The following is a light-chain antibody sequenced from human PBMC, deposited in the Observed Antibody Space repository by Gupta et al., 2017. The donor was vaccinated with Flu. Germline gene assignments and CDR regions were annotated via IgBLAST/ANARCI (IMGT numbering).Light chain of an antibody. CDR3: QLRSSSPPTWT. J-gene: IGKJ1*01. Sequence: EIALTQSPVTLSLSPGERATLSCRASQSIGQYLAWCQLKPGQPPRLLIHGASNRATDVPDRFSGVGSGADFTLTINRVQPEDFAVYYCQLRSSSPPTWTFGQGSRVEI. CDR1: QSIGQY. CDR2: GAS. V-gene: IGKV3-11*01.